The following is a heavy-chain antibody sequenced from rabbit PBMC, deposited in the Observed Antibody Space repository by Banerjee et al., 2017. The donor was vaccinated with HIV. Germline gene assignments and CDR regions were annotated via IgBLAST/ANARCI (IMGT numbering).Heavy chain of an antibody. CDR1: GIDFSLYFY. CDR3: ASAYSDVYFDL. CDR2: LYPGGSGTT. J-gene: IGHJ4*01. Sequence: QSLEESGGDLVKPGASLTLTCKASGIDFSLYFYICWVRQAPGRGLEWIGCLYPGGSGTTYYASWAKGRFTISKTSSTTVTLQVTSLTAADTATYFCASAYSDVYFDLWGPGTLVTVS. D-gene: IGHD6-1*01. V-gene: IGHV1S40*01.